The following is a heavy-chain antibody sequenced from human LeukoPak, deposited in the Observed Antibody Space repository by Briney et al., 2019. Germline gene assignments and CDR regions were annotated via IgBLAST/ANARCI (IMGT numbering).Heavy chain of an antibody. D-gene: IGHD3-3*01. V-gene: IGHV4-38-2*02. J-gene: IGHJ4*02. CDR1: GYSISSGYY. Sequence: SEALSLTCTVSGYSISSGYYWGWSRQPPGKGLQWIGTIYHSGTTYYHPSLKSRVTISVDTSKNQFSLKLSSVTAADTAVYYFASHRGFGVVIPFDYWGQGTLVTLPS. CDR3: ASHRGFGVVIPFDY. CDR2: IYHSGTT.